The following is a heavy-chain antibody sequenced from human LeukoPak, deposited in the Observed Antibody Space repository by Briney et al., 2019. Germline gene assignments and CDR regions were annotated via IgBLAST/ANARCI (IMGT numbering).Heavy chain of an antibody. Sequence: ASVKVSCKASGYTFTGYYMHWVRQAPGQGLEWMGWINPNSGGTNYAQKFQGRVTMTRDTSISTAYMELSRPRSDDTAVYYCARDSSDCSSTSCPLYYYYMDVWGKGTTVTVSS. CDR2: INPNSGGT. V-gene: IGHV1-2*02. J-gene: IGHJ6*03. CDR1: GYTFTGYY. D-gene: IGHD2-2*01. CDR3: ARDSSDCSSTSCPLYYYYMDV.